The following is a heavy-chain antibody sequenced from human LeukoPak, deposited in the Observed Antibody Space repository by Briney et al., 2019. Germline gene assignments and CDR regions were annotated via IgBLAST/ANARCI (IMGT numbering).Heavy chain of an antibody. CDR2: INTYNGDT. J-gene: IGHJ4*02. D-gene: IGHD6-6*01. Sequence: ASVKVSCKASGYTSTNYDISWVRQAPGQGLEWMGWINTYNGDTNYAQKLQGRVSMTKDTSTSTAYMDERNLRSDDTAVYYCATAARRGEIEYWGQGTLVTVSS. V-gene: IGHV1-18*01. CDR3: ATAARRGEIEY. CDR1: GYTSTNYD.